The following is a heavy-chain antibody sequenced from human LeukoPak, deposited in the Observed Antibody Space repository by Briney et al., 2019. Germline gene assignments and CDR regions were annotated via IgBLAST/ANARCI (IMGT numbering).Heavy chain of an antibody. J-gene: IGHJ1*01. V-gene: IGHV3-23*01. D-gene: IGHD1-26*01. CDR3: ARGDGSYFEYFQH. Sequence: GGSLRLSCAAFGFTFSSYAMSWVRQAPGKGLEWVSATSTSGGSTYYADSVKGRFTISRDNAKNSLYLQMNSLRAEDTAVYYCARGDGSYFEYFQHWGQGTLVTVSS. CDR2: TSTSGGST. CDR1: GFTFSSYA.